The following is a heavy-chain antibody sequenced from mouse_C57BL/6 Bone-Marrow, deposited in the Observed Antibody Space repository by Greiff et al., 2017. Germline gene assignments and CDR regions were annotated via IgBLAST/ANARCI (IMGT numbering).Heavy chain of an antibody. D-gene: IGHD6-1*01. CDR3: AREKLGSLYAMDY. Sequence: VQLQQPGAELVMPGASVKLSCKASGYTFPSYWMHWVKQRPGQGLEWIGEIDPSDSYTNYNQKFKGKSTLTVDKSSSTAYMQLSSLTSEDSAVYYCAREKLGSLYAMDYWGQGTSVTVSS. CDR2: IDPSDSYT. CDR1: GYTFPSYW. V-gene: IGHV1-69*01. J-gene: IGHJ4*01.